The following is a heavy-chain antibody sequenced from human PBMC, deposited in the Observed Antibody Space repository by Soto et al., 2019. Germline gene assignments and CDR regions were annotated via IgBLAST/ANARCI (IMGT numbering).Heavy chain of an antibody. CDR2: IFYSGST. V-gene: IGHV4-39*01. Sequence: QLQLQESGPGLVKPSETLSLTCTVSGGSISSSGYYWGWIRQPPGKGLEWIASIFYSGSTYYNPSLKSRVTISVDTSKNQFSLKLSSVTAADTAVYYCARLPSGSYFDYWGQGTLVTVSS. CDR3: ARLPSGSYFDY. J-gene: IGHJ4*02. CDR1: GGSISSSGYY. D-gene: IGHD1-26*01.